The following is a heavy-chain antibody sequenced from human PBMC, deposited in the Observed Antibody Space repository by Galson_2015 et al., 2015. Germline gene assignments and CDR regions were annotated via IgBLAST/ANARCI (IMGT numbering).Heavy chain of an antibody. CDR2: ISWTSGSI. Sequence: SVRLSCAASGFTFADYAMSWVRQAPGKGLEWVSGISWTSGSIGYADSVKGRFTISNDKAKNSLYLQMDSLRAEDTVLYYCAIDPRGTGYYYDMDVWVHGTTVTVSS. D-gene: IGHD2-8*02. V-gene: IGHV3-9*01. J-gene: IGHJ6*02. CDR1: GFTFADYA. CDR3: AIDPRGTGYYYDMDV.